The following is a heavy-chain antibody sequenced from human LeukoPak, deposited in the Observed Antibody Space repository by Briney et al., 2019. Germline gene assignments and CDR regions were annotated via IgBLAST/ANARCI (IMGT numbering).Heavy chain of an antibody. CDR1: GFTFDDYA. V-gene: IGHV3-43*02. D-gene: IGHD3-3*01. Sequence: GGSLRLSCAASGFTFDDYAMHWVRQAPGKGLEWVSLISGDGGSTYYADSVKDRFTISRDNSKNPLYLQMNSLRTEDTALYYCAKQVPRNPTTIFGVITPGHFDYWGQGTLVTVSS. J-gene: IGHJ4*02. CDR3: AKQVPRNPTTIFGVITPGHFDY. CDR2: ISGDGGST.